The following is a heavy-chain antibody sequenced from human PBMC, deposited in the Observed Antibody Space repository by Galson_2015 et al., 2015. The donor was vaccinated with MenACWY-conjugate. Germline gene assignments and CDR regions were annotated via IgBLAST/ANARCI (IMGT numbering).Heavy chain of an antibody. V-gene: IGHV3-23*01. CDR3: ARGGCDSSEYYLVDV. Sequence: GSTYYADSVKRRLTISRDQSKNTLNLQMNSLRVDYPASYFCARGGCDSSEYYLVDVWGKGTTVTVSS. CDR2: GST. J-gene: IGHJ6*03. D-gene: IGHD2-21*01.